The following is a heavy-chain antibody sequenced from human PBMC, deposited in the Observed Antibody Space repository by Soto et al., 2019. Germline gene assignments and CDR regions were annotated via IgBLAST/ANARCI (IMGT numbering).Heavy chain of an antibody. J-gene: IGHJ4*02. CDR1: GFTFDDYT. Sequence: PGGSLRLSCAASGFTFDDYTMHWVRQAPGKGLEWVSLISWDGVSTYYANSVKGRFTISRDNSKNTLYLQMGSLRAEDMAVYYCARAPNDYSNYFDYWGQGTLVTVSS. CDR2: ISWDGVST. D-gene: IGHD4-4*01. CDR3: ARAPNDYSNYFDY. V-gene: IGHV3-43*01.